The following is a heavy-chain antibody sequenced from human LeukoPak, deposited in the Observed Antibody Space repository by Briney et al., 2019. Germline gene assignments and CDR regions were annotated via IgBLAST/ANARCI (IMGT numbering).Heavy chain of an antibody. Sequence: ASVKVSCKASGYTFTGYYMHWVRQAPGQGLEWMGWINPNSGGTNYAQKFQGRVTMTRDTSISTAYMELSRLRSDDTAVYYCARGIYCSGGSCYSMLDYWGQGTLVTVSS. CDR3: ARGIYCSGGSCYSMLDY. D-gene: IGHD2-15*01. J-gene: IGHJ4*02. CDR1: GYTFTGYY. V-gene: IGHV1-2*02. CDR2: INPNSGGT.